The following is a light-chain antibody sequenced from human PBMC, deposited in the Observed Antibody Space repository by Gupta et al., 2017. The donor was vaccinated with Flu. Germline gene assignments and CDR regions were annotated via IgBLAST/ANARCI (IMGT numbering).Light chain of an antibody. CDR3: MQEELWPIT. CDR1: QSLVSSDGNTY. V-gene: IGKV2-30*01. J-gene: IGKJ4*01. CDR2: KVS. Sequence: DVVMTQSPLSLPVTLGKPASISCRSSQSLVSSDGNTYLNWFQQRPGQSPRRLIYKVSNRDSGVPDRFSGSGSGTDFTLTISRVEAEDVGVYYCMQEELWPITFGGGTKVEIK.